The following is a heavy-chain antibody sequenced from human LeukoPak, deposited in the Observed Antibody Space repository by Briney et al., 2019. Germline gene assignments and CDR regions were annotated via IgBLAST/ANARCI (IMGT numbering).Heavy chain of an antibody. J-gene: IGHJ4*02. CDR1: GYTFTSYD. CDR3: ARDVGATLDFDY. D-gene: IGHD1-26*01. CDR2: MNPNSGNT. V-gene: IGHV1-8*01. Sequence: GASLKVSCKASGYTFTSYDINWVRQPTGQGLEWMGWMNPNSGNTGYAQKYQGRVTMTRNTSTSTAYMELSSLRSEDTAVYYCARDVGATLDFDYWGQGNLVTASS.